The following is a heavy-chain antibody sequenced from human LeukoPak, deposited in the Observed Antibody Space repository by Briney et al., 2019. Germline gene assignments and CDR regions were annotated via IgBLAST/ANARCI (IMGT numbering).Heavy chain of an antibody. D-gene: IGHD3-10*01. Sequence: SETLSLTCRVSGASVSNYYWSWIRQSPGKGLEWIGFFHYSGSTNYNPSLNSRVTTSIDTSMNQLSLTLVSVTAADTAVYFCARRARFRFASGSYSYYFDSWGQGTLVTVSS. CDR3: ARRARFRFASGSYSYYFDS. J-gene: IGHJ4*02. CDR2: FHYSGST. V-gene: IGHV4-59*08. CDR1: GASVSNYY.